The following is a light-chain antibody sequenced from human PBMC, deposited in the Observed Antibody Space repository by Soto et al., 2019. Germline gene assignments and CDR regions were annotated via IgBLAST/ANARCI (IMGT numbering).Light chain of an antibody. CDR1: QGIRSY. J-gene: IGKJ5*01. CDR2: IAS. Sequence: PSFLSASVGDRVTITCRASQGIRSYLAWYQQKPGRAPKLLMYIASTLQTGVPSRFSGSGSGTEFTLTITSLQPEDFATYYCQQVNSYPITFGQGTRLEIK. V-gene: IGKV1-9*01. CDR3: QQVNSYPIT.